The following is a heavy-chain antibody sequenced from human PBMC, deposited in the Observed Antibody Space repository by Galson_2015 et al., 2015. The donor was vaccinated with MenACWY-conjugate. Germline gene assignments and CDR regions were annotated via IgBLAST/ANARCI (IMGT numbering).Heavy chain of an antibody. V-gene: IGHV5-51*01. J-gene: IGHJ6*02. CDR2: ISPIDSKT. Sequence: QSGAVVKKPGESLKISCKASGYNFITYWIGWVRQVPGKGLEWVGLISPIDSKTRYSPAFEGRVTISADNSITTAYLQWNSLQASDTAMYYCARHPPGGRGMDVWGQGTTVTVSS. CDR1: GYNFITYW. CDR3: ARHPPGGRGMDV.